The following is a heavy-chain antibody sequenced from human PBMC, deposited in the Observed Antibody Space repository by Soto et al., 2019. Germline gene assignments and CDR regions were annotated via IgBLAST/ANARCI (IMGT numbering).Heavy chain of an antibody. J-gene: IGHJ6*02. V-gene: IGHV4-39*01. D-gene: IGHD6-6*01. CDR1: GGSISSSSYY. CDR2: IYYSGST. CDR3: ATLSLSNIAARPGGYYYGMDV. Sequence: SETLSLTCTVSGGSISSSSYYWGWIRQPPGKGLDWIGSIYYSGSTYYNPSLKSRVTISVDTSKNQFSLKLSSVTAADTAVYYCATLSLSNIAARPGGYYYGMDVWGQGTTVTVSS.